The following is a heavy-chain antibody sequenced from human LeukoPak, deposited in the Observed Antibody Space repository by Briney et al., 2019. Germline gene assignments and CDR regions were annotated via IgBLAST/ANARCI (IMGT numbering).Heavy chain of an antibody. J-gene: IGHJ4*02. V-gene: IGHV1-46*01. D-gene: IGHD3-9*01. CDR3: ARSPHILTGENFDF. CDR1: GYTFTRYY. CDR2: ISPSGGST. Sequence: ASVKVSCKAFGYTFTRYYMHWVRQAPGQGPEWMGVISPSGGSTTYAQKFQGRVTLTRDMSTSTDYLELSSLRSEDTAVYYCARSPHILTGENFDFWGQGTLVTVSS.